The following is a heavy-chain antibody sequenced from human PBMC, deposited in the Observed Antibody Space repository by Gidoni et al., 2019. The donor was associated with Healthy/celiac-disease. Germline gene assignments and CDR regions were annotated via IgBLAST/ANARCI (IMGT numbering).Heavy chain of an antibody. CDR3: ARSYCSSTSCYNRPFDY. J-gene: IGHJ4*02. CDR1: GGSISRYY. D-gene: IGHD2-2*02. V-gene: IGHV4-59*01. CDR2: IYYSGST. Sequence: QVQLQESGPGLVKPSETLSLTCTVSGGSISRYYWSWIRQPPGKGLEWIGYIYYSGSTNYNPSLKSRVTISVDTSKNQFSLKLSSVTAADTAVYYCARSYCSSTSCYNRPFDYWGQGTLVTVSS.